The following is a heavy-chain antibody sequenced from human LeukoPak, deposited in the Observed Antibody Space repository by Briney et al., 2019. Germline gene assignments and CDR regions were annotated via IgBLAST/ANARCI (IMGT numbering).Heavy chain of an antibody. CDR3: AKRSDYGDNSNYFDF. CDR1: GFXFSTYG. CDR2: ISRSAGDT. D-gene: IGHD4-17*01. J-gene: IGHJ4*02. Sequence: GGSLRLSCAASGFXFSTYGFSWVRQAPGRGLEWVSAISRSAGDTYYADSVKGRFTISRDNSKNTLSLQMNSLRAEDTAVYYCAKRSDYGDNSNYFDFWGQGTLVTVSS. V-gene: IGHV3-23*01.